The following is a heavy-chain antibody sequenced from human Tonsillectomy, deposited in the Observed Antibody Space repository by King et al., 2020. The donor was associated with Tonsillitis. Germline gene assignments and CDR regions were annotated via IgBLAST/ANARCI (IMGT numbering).Heavy chain of an antibody. Sequence: QLVQSGAEVKKPGASVNVSCKASGYTFTGYYVHWVRQAPGQGLEWMGWINPNSGGTNYAQRFQGRVTLTRDTSISTAYMELSRLRSDDTAVYYCARGGGGYYDSSGYIDAFDIWGQGTMVTVSS. CDR3: ARGGGGYYDSSGYIDAFDI. D-gene: IGHD3-22*01. V-gene: IGHV1-2*02. CDR1: GYTFTGYY. J-gene: IGHJ3*02. CDR2: INPNSGGT.